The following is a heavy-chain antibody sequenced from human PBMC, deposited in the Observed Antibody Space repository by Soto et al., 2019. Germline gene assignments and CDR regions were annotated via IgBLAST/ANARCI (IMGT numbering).Heavy chain of an antibody. D-gene: IGHD2-15*01. CDR2: IRSKANSYAT. Sequence: EVQLVESGGGLVQPGGSLKLSCAASGFTFSGSAMHWVRQASGKGLEWVGRIRSKANSYATSYAASVKGRFTTSRDDSTNRGNRQMTGMKPEDPAVYFGDGPVDRRGVSSSGYSVFRGRDPLPTPSP. CDR3: DGPVDRRGVSSSGYSVF. J-gene: IGHJ2*01. CDR1: GFTFSGSA. V-gene: IGHV3-73*01.